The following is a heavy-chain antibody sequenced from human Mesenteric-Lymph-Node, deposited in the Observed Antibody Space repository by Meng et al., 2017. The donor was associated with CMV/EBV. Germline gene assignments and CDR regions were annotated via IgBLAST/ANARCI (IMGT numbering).Heavy chain of an antibody. J-gene: IGHJ6*02. V-gene: IGHV4-39*07. CDR1: GGSIGSSSYY. D-gene: IGHD3-22*01. CDR3: ARDRKYENYYDSSGPSFYYYGMDV. CDR2: IYYSGST. Sequence: SETLSLTCTVSGGSIGSSSYYWGWIRQPPGKGLEWIGSIYYSGSTYYNPSLKSRVTISVDTSKNQFSLKLSSVTAADTAVYYCARDRKYENYYDSSGPSFYYYGMDVWGQGTTVTVSS.